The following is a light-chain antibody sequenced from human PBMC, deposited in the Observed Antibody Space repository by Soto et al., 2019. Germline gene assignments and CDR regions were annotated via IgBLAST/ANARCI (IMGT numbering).Light chain of an antibody. Sequence: AVLLTQSPSSFSASTGDRATITCRASQDIHNYLAWYQQVPGKAPKLLLYAASILPTGVPSRFSGSGSGTDFTLTIDGLQSEDFATYFCQHYNNDPWTFGQGTTVE. J-gene: IGKJ1*01. CDR3: QHYNNDPWT. CDR2: AAS. V-gene: IGKV1-8*01. CDR1: QDIHNY.